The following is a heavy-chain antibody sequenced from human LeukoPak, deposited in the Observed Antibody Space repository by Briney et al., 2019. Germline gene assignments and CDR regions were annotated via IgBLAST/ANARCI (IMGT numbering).Heavy chain of an antibody. CDR3: ASLDILTGYWSHWDDAFDI. Sequence: PSETLSLTCTVSGGSISSSSYYWGWIRQPPGKGLEWIGSIYYSGSTYYNPSLKSRVTISVDTSKNQFSLKLSSVTAADTAVYYCASLDILTGYWSHWDDAFDIWGQGTMVTVSS. D-gene: IGHD3-9*01. V-gene: IGHV4-39*07. CDR2: IYYSGST. CDR1: GGSISSSSYY. J-gene: IGHJ3*02.